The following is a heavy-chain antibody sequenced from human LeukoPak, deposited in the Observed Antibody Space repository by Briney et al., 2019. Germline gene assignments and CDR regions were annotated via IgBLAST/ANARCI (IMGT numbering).Heavy chain of an antibody. CDR3: VRGGIDGRRLNWLDL. Sequence: GGSLRLSCAASGFTFEDYGMTWVRQVPGKGLEWVSALNWNGDITDYADSVKGRFTISRDNGKNSLFLQMNSLRVEDTAFYYCVRGGIDGRRLNWLDLWGQGTLVTVSS. J-gene: IGHJ5*02. CDR2: LNWNGDIT. V-gene: IGHV3-20*04. D-gene: IGHD1-14*01. CDR1: GFTFEDYG.